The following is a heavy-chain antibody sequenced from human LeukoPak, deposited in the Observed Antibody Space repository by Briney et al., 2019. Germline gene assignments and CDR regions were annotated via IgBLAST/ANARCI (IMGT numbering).Heavy chain of an antibody. Sequence: GRSLRLSCAASGFNFDDYAMHWVRQAPGKGLEWVSGISWNSDDIDYADSVKGRFAISRDNAKNSLYLQMNSLRAEDTALYYCTKDRIGKNHGDYDSPDSWGQGTLVTVSS. CDR1: GFNFDDYA. D-gene: IGHD4-17*01. CDR3: TKDRIGKNHGDYDSPDS. J-gene: IGHJ4*02. CDR2: ISWNSDDI. V-gene: IGHV3-9*01.